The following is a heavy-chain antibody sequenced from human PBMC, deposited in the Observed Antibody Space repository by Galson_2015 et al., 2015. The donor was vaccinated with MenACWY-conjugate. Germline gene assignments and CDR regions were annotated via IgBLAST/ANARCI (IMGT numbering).Heavy chain of an antibody. Sequence: SLRLSCAASGITFSSYAMSWVRQAPGKGLEWVSSISTTGGTTYYADSVKGRFTISRDNSKNTLYLQMNSLRAGDTAVYYCAQGAGSRWFDPWGQGTLVLVSS. CDR3: AQGAGSRWFDP. D-gene: IGHD3-10*01. J-gene: IGHJ5*02. CDR2: ISTTGGTT. V-gene: IGHV3-23*01. CDR1: GITFSSYA.